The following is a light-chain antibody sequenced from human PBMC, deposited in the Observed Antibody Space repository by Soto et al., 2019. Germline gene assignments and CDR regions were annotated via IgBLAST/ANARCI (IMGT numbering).Light chain of an antibody. V-gene: IGKV1-5*03. Sequence: DIPMTQSPSTLSASVGDIVTITCRASQSSTGWLAWFQQKPGKAPKLLISKASSLESGVPSRFSSGGSGTEFTLTISSLQPDDFATYYCKQYKPYSPWTFGKGTKVEL. J-gene: IGKJ1*01. CDR3: KQYKPYSPWT. CDR2: KAS. CDR1: QSSTGW.